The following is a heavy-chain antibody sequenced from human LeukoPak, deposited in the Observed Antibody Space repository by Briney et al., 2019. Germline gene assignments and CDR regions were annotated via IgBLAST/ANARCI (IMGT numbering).Heavy chain of an antibody. J-gene: IGHJ4*02. CDR3: AKDRALQLWLYDY. Sequence: GGSLRLSCAASGFTFSSYAMHWVRQAPGKGLEWVAVISYDGSNKYYADSVKGRFTISRDNSKNTLYLQMNSLRAEDTAVYYCAKDRALQLWLYDYWGQGTLVTVSS. V-gene: IGHV3-30-3*01. CDR2: ISYDGSNK. D-gene: IGHD5-18*01. CDR1: GFTFSSYA.